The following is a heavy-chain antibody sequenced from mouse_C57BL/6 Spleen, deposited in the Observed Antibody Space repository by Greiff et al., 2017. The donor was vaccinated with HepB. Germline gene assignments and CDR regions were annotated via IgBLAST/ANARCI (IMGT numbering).Heavy chain of an antibody. Sequence: VQLQQSGAELVMPGASVKLSCKASGYTFTSYWMHWVKQRPGQGLEWIGEIDPSDSYTNYNQKFKGKSTLTVDKSSSTAYMQLSSLTSEDSAVYYCARRVVNWDYWGQGTTLTVSS. D-gene: IGHD4-1*01. J-gene: IGHJ2*01. V-gene: IGHV1-69*01. CDR1: GYTFTSYW. CDR3: ARRVVNWDY. CDR2: IDPSDSYT.